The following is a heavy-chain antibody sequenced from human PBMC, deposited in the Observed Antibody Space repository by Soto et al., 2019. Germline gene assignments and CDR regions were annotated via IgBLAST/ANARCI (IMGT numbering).Heavy chain of an antibody. CDR3: ATAAPHYYYYYGMDV. J-gene: IGHJ6*02. CDR1: GRSISSSSYY. CDR2: IYYSGST. V-gene: IGHV4-39*01. D-gene: IGHD6-13*01. Sequence: SGTLALTITVSGRSISSSSYYGCWISQPPGKGLEWIGSIYYSGSTCYSPSLKSRVTISVDTSKNQFSLKLSSVTAADTAVYYCATAAPHYYYYYGMDVVGQGTTVTV.